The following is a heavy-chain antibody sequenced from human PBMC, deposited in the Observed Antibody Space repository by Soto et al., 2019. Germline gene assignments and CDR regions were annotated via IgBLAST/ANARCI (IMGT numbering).Heavy chain of an antibody. CDR3: ARERGIAAADPFDY. J-gene: IGHJ4*02. CDR2: IIPISGTA. CDR1: RGTFSSYA. Sequence: GASVKVSCKASRGTFSSYAMSWVRQAPGQGLEWMGGIIPISGTANYAQKFQGRVTITADESTSTAYMELSSLRSEDTAVYYCARERGIAAADPFDYWGQGTLVTVSS. D-gene: IGHD6-13*01. V-gene: IGHV1-69*13.